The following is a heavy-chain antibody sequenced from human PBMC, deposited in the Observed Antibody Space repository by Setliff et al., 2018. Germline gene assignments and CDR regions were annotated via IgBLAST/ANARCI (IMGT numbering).Heavy chain of an antibody. V-gene: IGHV1-69*05. D-gene: IGHD3-22*01. CDR2: TIPIFGTT. J-gene: IGHJ6*03. CDR3: VREGVDSRSSTDYRYYMDV. CDR1: GGTFSSYG. Sequence: GASVKVSCKASGGTFSSYGISWVRQAPGQGLEWMGGTIPIFGTTDYAQKFQGGVTIITDESTSTAFMQLSSLRSEDTAVYYCVREGVDSRSSTDYRYYMDVWGKGTTVTSP.